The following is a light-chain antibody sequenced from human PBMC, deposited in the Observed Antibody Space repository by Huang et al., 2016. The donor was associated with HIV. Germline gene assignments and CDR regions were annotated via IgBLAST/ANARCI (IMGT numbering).Light chain of an antibody. J-gene: IGKJ5*01. CDR3: QQYNNWLPIT. Sequence: EIVMTQSPATLSVSPGERATLSCRASQSVRSNLAWYQQKPGQAPRLLIYGASTRATGSPARFSGSGSGTEFTLTITSLQSEDFAVYYCQQYNNWLPITFGQGTRLEIK. V-gene: IGKV3-15*01. CDR2: GAS. CDR1: QSVRSN.